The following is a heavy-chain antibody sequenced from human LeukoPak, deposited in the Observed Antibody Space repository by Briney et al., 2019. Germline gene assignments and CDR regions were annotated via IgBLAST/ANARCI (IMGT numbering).Heavy chain of an antibody. J-gene: IGHJ6*03. CDR3: ARTLDVDTAMGDYYYMDV. Sequence: SETLSLTCTVSGGSISSYYWSWIRQPAGKGLEWIGRIYTSGSTNYNPSLKSRVTISVGKSKNQFSLKLSSVTAADTAVYYCARTLDVDTAMGDYYYMDVWGKGTTVTVSS. CDR1: GGSISSYY. D-gene: IGHD5-18*01. V-gene: IGHV4-4*07. CDR2: IYTSGST.